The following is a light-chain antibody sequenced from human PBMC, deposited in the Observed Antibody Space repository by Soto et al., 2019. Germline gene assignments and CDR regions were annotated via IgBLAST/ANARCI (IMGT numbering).Light chain of an antibody. Sequence: QSALTQPPSASGSPGQSVTISCTGTTSDVGGYNYVCWYQQHPGKAPNLMIYEVSQRPSGVPDRFSGSKSGNTASLTVSGRQAEDEADYCCGSDAGSNADWVFGGGTKLTVL. CDR2: EVS. J-gene: IGLJ3*02. CDR1: TSDVGGYNY. CDR3: GSDAGSNADWV. V-gene: IGLV2-8*01.